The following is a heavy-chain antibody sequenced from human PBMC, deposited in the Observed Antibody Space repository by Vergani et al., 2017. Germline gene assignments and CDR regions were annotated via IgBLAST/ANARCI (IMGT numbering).Heavy chain of an antibody. D-gene: IGHD2-2*01. J-gene: IGHJ5*02. CDR1: GGTFSSYA. Sequence: QVQLVQSGAEVKKPGSSVKVSCKASGGTFSSYAISWVRQAPGQGLEWMGRIIPIFGTANYAQKFQGRVTITADESTSTAYMELSSLRSEDTAGYYCARDLRGIVVVPENWFDPWGQGTLVTVSS. CDR2: IIPIFGTA. V-gene: IGHV1-69*18. CDR3: ARDLRGIVVVPENWFDP.